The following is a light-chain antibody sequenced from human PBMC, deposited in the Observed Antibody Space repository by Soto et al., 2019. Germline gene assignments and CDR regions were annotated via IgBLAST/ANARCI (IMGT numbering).Light chain of an antibody. CDR1: SSDVGGYDH. V-gene: IGLV2-18*02. Sequence: QSVLTQPPSVSGSPGQSVTISCTGTSSDVGGYDHVSWYQQPPGTAPQLIIYDVYNRPSGVSHRFSGSKSGDTASLTISGLQAEDEAYYYCTSYTSSTPFYVFGTGTKVTVL. J-gene: IGLJ1*01. CDR2: DVY. CDR3: TSYTSSTPFYV.